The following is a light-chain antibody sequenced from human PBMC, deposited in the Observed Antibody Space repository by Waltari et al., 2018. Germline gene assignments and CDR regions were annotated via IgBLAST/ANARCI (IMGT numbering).Light chain of an antibody. Sequence: EILLTQSPVTLSVSPGERATLSCKASQSVRSYLAWYQQTPGQAPRLLIYDASNRASCIPARFSGSGSGTDFTLTISNVEPEDFAVYYCQQRHDWPLNFGGGTKLEIK. J-gene: IGKJ4*01. V-gene: IGKV3-11*01. CDR1: QSVRSY. CDR2: DAS. CDR3: QQRHDWPLN.